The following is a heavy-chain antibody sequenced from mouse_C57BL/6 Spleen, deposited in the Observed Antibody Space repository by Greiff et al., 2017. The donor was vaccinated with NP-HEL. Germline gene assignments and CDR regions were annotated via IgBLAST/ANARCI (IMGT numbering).Heavy chain of an antibody. V-gene: IGHV1-42*01. Sequence: VQLKQSGPELVKPGASVKISCKASGYSFTGYYMNWVKQSPEKSLEWIGEINPSTGGTTYNQKFKAKATLTVDKSSSTAYMQLKSLTSEDSAVYYCARGGTLRAMDYWGQGTSVTVSS. CDR3: ARGGTLRAMDY. J-gene: IGHJ4*01. CDR2: INPSTGGT. CDR1: GYSFTGYY. D-gene: IGHD1-1*01.